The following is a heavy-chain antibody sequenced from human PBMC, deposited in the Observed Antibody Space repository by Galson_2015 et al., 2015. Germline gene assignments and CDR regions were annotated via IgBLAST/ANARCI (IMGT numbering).Heavy chain of an antibody. Sequence: SLRLSCAASGFTFSTYAIHWVRQAPGKGLEWVAVISYDGSKKSSADSVKGRFSVPRDNSKNTVYLQMSSLRVEDTAVYYCARDGPKGLTSFDYWGQGTLVTVSS. D-gene: IGHD1-14*01. CDR3: ARDGPKGLTSFDY. J-gene: IGHJ4*02. CDR2: ISYDGSKK. V-gene: IGHV3-30-3*01. CDR1: GFTFSTYA.